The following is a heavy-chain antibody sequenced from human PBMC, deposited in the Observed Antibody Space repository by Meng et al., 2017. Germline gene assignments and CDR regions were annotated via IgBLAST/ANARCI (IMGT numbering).Heavy chain of an antibody. CDR2: IYYSGST. CDR3: AREPRGYSGYVSGY. V-gene: IGHV4-39*07. Sequence: ESLKISCTVSGGSISSSSYYWGWIRQPPGKGREWIGSIYYSGSTYYNPALKSRVTISVDTSKNQFSLKLSSVTAADTAVYYCAREPRGYSGYVSGYWGQGTLVTVSS. J-gene: IGHJ4*02. D-gene: IGHD5-12*01. CDR1: GGSISSSSYY.